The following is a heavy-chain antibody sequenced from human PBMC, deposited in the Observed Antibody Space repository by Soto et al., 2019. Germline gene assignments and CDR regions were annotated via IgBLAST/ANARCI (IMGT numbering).Heavy chain of an antibody. CDR3: ARGHSCSGGNCYGVFDY. Sequence: QVQLVQSGAEVKKPGASVKVSCKASGYTFTSYDINWVRQATGQGLEWMGWMNPNSGNTGYAQKFQGRVTMTRNASISTAYMELSSLRSEDTAVYYCARGHSCSGGNCYGVFDYWGQGTLVTVSS. D-gene: IGHD2-15*01. CDR1: GYTFTSYD. J-gene: IGHJ4*02. CDR2: MNPNSGNT. V-gene: IGHV1-8*01.